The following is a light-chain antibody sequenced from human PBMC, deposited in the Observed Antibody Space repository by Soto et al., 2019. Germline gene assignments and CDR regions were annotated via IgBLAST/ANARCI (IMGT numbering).Light chain of an antibody. Sequence: QPVLTQPPSASGTPGQTVTISCSGSTSNIGTNYVYWYQQLQGTAPKLLIYRNNQRPSGVPDRFSGSTSGTSASLAISGLRSEDEADYYCAAWDDSLSGLVVFGGGTQLTVL. CDR3: AAWDDSLSGLVV. J-gene: IGLJ2*01. V-gene: IGLV1-47*01. CDR2: RNN. CDR1: TSNIGTNY.